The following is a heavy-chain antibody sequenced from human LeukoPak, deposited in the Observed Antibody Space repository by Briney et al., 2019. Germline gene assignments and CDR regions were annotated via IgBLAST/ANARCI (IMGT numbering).Heavy chain of an antibody. J-gene: IGHJ4*02. Sequence: SETLSLTCAVYGGSFSGYYWSWIRQPPGQGLEWIGYIYYSGSTSYNPSLKSRVTISVDTSKNQFSLKLSSVTAAATAVYYCAREGDTAMVTVYWGQGTLVTVSS. V-gene: IGHV4-59*12. CDR1: GGSFSGYY. CDR3: AREGDTAMVTVY. D-gene: IGHD5-18*01. CDR2: IYYSGST.